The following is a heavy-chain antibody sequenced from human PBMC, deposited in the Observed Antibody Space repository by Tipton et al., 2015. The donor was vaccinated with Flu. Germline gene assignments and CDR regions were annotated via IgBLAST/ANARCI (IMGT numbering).Heavy chain of an antibody. V-gene: IGHV4-38-2*02. CDR1: GYSISGDYY. CDR3: ARHRGTTATTLDWFDP. J-gene: IGHJ5*02. CDR2: SHHSGGT. D-gene: IGHD4-17*01. Sequence: TLSLTCTVSGYSISGDYYWGWTRQPPGKGLEWIGSSHHSGGTYYNPSLKSRVTISVDTPKSQFSLRLNSVTAADTGVYYCARHRGTTATTLDWFDPWGQGTLVNVSS.